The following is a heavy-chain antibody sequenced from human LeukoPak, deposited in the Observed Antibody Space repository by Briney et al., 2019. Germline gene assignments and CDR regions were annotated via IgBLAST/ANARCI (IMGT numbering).Heavy chain of an antibody. D-gene: IGHD3-10*01. Sequence: GGSLRLSCSASGFTFSSYAMHWVRQAPGKGLEYVSAISSNGGSTYYADSVKGRSTISRDNSKNTLYLQMSSLRAEDTAVYYCVKGGSGSYYDYWGQGTLVTVSS. CDR3: VKGGSGSYYDY. J-gene: IGHJ4*02. V-gene: IGHV3-64D*06. CDR1: GFTFSSYA. CDR2: ISSNGGST.